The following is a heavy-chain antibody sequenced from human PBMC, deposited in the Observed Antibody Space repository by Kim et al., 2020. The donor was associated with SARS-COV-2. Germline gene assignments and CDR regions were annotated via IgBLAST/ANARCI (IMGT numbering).Heavy chain of an antibody. J-gene: IGHJ6*01. V-gene: IGHV3-23*01. Sequence: GGSLRLSCVASGFTFDSYAMSWVRQAPGKGLQWVSVISGNGVNKFYADSVRGRFTISRDNSKNTVYLQMNSLRDEDTALYYCAKEGVLDGYNYYYYYGM. CDR1: GFTFDSYA. CDR2: ISGNGVNK. D-gene: IGHD5-12*01. CDR3: AKEGVLDGYNYYYYYGM.